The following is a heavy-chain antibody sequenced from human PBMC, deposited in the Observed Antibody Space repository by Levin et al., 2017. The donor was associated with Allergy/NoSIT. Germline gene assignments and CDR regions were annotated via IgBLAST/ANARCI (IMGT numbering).Heavy chain of an antibody. CDR3: AGAAAVRGGYSWFDP. V-gene: IGHV5-10-1*01. CDR1: GYSFTSYW. D-gene: IGHD6-13*01. Sequence: PGESLKISCKGSGYSFTSYWISWVRQMPGKGLEWMGRIDPSDSYTNYSPSFQGHVTISADKSISTAYLQWSSLKASDTAMYYCAGAAAVRGGYSWFDPWGQGTLVTVSS. J-gene: IGHJ5*02. CDR2: IDPSDSYT.